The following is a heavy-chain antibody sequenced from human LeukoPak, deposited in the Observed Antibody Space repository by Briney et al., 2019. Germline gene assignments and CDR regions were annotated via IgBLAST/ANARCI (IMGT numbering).Heavy chain of an antibody. CDR2: IYDSGIT. J-gene: IGHJ4*02. V-gene: IGHV4-59*08. CDR1: GGSISRYY. CDR3: ARHPGIQLWIDY. Sequence: SETLSLTCTVSGGSISRYYWSWIRQPPGKGLEWIGYIYDSGITNYNPSLKSRVTISVDTSKNQFSLKLSSVTAADTAAYYCARHPGIQLWIDYWGQGTLVTVSS. D-gene: IGHD5-18*01.